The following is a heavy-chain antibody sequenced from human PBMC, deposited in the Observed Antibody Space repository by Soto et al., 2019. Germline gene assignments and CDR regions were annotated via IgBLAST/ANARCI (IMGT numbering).Heavy chain of an antibody. D-gene: IGHD3-10*01. CDR1: GFTFSNAW. V-gene: IGHV3-15*01. Sequence: GGSLRLSCAASGFTFSNAWMSWVRQAPGKGLEWVGRIKSKTDGGTTDYAAPVKGRFTISRDDSKNTLYLQMNSLKTEDTAVYYCTTGMPFFWFGELFSGAFDIWGQGTMVTVAS. J-gene: IGHJ3*02. CDR3: TTGMPFFWFGELFSGAFDI. CDR2: IKSKTDGGTT.